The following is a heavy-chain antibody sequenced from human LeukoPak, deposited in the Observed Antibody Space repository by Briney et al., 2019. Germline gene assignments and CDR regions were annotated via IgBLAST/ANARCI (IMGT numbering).Heavy chain of an antibody. D-gene: IGHD3-10*01. V-gene: IGHV3-NL1*01. Sequence: PGGSLRLSCAASGFTFSSYGMHWVRQAPGKGLEWVSVIYSGGSTYYADSVKGRFTISRDNSKNTLYLQMNSLRAEDTAVYYCARSPRGFGELLPFDYWGQGTLVTVSS. CDR1: GFTFSSYG. CDR3: ARSPRGFGELLPFDY. CDR2: IYSGGST. J-gene: IGHJ4*02.